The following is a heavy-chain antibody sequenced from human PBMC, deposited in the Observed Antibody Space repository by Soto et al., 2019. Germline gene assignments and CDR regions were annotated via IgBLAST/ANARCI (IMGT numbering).Heavy chain of an antibody. CDR2: TKQDEREK. CDR1: GFTFRNYW. Sequence: EMQLVESGGGLVQPGGSLRLSCAASGFTFRNYWMSWLRQAPGKGLEWVANTKQDEREKYYVDSVRGRFTISRDNAKNLLFLQMNSLRDVDTAVYYCAKDGSGYSVHRGQGTLVTVSS. D-gene: IGHD3-22*01. CDR3: AKDGSGYSVH. J-gene: IGHJ4*02. V-gene: IGHV3-7*01.